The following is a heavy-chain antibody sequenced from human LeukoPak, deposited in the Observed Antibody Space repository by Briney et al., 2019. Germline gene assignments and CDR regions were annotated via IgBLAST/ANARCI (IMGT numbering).Heavy chain of an antibody. Sequence: GVLRLSCTASGFSFSGHWMHWARQLPGKGLVWVSRISPTGSTTSYADSVKGRFTVSRDNAKNTPYLQVNNLRAEDTAVYYCARGPNSNWSGLDFWGQGTLLIVSS. CDR1: GFSFSGHW. J-gene: IGHJ4*02. CDR3: ARGPNSNWSGLDF. V-gene: IGHV3-74*01. CDR2: ISPTGSTT. D-gene: IGHD6-6*01.